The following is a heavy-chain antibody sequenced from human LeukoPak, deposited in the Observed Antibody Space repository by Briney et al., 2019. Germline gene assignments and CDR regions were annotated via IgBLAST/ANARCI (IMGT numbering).Heavy chain of an antibody. CDR2: IIPVFGTT. CDR1: GGTFSSYA. D-gene: IGHD3-22*01. J-gene: IGHJ4*02. V-gene: IGHV1-69*06. Sequence: SVKVSCKASGGTFSSYAVSWVRLTPGQGLEWLGGIIPVFGTTTYAQKFQAKVTMTADKSTNTVYLEISSLTSDDTAVYYCARCSPGDSSNFYAVLQYWGQGTQVTVST. CDR3: ARCSPGDSSNFYAVLQY.